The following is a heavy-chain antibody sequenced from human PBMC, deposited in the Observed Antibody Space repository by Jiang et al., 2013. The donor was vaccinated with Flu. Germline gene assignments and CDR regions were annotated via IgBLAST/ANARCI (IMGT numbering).Heavy chain of an antibody. J-gene: IGHJ4*02. CDR3: ARQGRSSTRYERTYFDY. CDR1: GGSISSSSYF. Sequence: ETLSLTCTVSGGSISSSSYFWAWIRQPPGKGLEWIGSLYYSGSTYYSPSLKSRVTISVDTSENQFSLKLSSVTAADTAVFYCARQGRSSTRYERTYFDYWGQGTLVTVSS. V-gene: IGHV4-39*01. CDR2: LYYSGST. D-gene: IGHD6-13*01.